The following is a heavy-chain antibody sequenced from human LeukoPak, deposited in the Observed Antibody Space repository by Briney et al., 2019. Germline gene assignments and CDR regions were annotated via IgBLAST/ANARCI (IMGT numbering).Heavy chain of an antibody. D-gene: IGHD1-26*01. Sequence: SETLSLTCTVSGVSISSSNSYWGWIRQPPGKGLEWIGSIYYSGNTYYNASLKSRVTMSVDTSKNQFSLKLSSVTAADTAVYYCAREVLGIVGARVDYWGQGTLVTVSS. J-gene: IGHJ4*02. CDR2: IYYSGNT. CDR1: GVSISSSNSY. V-gene: IGHV4-39*07. CDR3: AREVLGIVGARVDY.